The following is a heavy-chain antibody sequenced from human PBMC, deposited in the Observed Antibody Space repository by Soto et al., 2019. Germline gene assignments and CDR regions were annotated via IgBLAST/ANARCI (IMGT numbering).Heavy chain of an antibody. D-gene: IGHD3-3*01. J-gene: IGHJ6*03. CDR1: GFTFSSYA. V-gene: IGHV3-23*01. Sequence: GGSLRLSCAASGFTFSSYAMSWVRQAPGKGLEWVSAISGSGGSTYYADSVKGRFTISRDNSKNTTYLQMNSLRAEDTAVYSCAKGITIFGVVIQDYYYYYMDVWGQGTTVTVSS. CDR2: ISGSGGST. CDR3: AKGITIFGVVIQDYYYYYMDV.